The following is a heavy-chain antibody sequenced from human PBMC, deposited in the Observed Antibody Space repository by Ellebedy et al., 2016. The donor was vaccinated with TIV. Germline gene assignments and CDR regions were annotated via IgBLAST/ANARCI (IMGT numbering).Heavy chain of an antibody. CDR2: IKQDGSET. CDR1: GSTFSSYW. J-gene: IGHJ1*01. D-gene: IGHD6-19*01. V-gene: IGHV3-7*03. CDR3: TGDTGWLLLH. Sequence: GESLKISXAASGSTFSSYWMSWVRQAPGKGLEWVAIIKQDGSETYYVDSVKGRFTISRDNAKNSLYLQMNSLRPEDTAVYYCTGDTGWLLLHWGQGTLGIVSS.